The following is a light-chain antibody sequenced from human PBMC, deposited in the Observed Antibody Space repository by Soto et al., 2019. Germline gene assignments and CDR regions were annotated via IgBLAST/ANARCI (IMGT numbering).Light chain of an antibody. Sequence: QSALTQPPSASGSPGQSVTISCTGTSSDVGAYKYVSWYQQYPGKAPKLMIYEVTKRPSGVPDRFSGSKSGNTASLTVSGPQAGDGGDFYCPSFLGNGLWVFGGGTK. CDR2: EVT. J-gene: IGLJ3*02. CDR1: SSDVGAYKY. CDR3: PSFLGNGLWV. V-gene: IGLV2-8*01.